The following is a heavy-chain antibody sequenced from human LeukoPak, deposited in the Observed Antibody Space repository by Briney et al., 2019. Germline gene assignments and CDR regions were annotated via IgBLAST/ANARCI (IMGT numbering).Heavy chain of an antibody. V-gene: IGHV1-69*13. J-gene: IGHJ6*02. Sequence: GASVKVSCTASGGTFSSYAISWVRQAPGQGLEWMGGIIPIFGTANYAQKFQGRVTITADESTSTAYMELSSLRSEDTAVYYCARDRTMIAPSGMDVWGQGTTVTVSS. CDR1: GGTFSSYA. CDR2: IIPIFGTA. D-gene: IGHD3-22*01. CDR3: ARDRTMIAPSGMDV.